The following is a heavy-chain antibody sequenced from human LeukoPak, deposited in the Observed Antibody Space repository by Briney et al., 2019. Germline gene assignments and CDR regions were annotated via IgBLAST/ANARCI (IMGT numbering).Heavy chain of an antibody. J-gene: IGHJ4*02. CDR3: AKSYHGSGSYYIH. V-gene: IGHV3-30*02. CDR2: IQFDGNDK. D-gene: IGHD3-10*01. CDR1: AFTFNNYG. Sequence: PGGSLRLSCAASAFTFNNYGMHWVRQAPGKGLEWVAFIQFDGNDKFYADSVKGRFTISRDNSKNTSFLQMNSLRAEDTAVYYCAKSYHGSGSYYIHWGQGTLVTVSS.